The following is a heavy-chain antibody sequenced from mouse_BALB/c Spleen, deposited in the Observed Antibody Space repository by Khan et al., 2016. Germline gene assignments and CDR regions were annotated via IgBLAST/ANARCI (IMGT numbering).Heavy chain of an antibody. V-gene: IGHV9-3-1*01. CDR1: GYTFTNYG. J-gene: IGHJ3*01. CDR3: ARSQTARATGFAY. D-gene: IGHD3-2*01. CDR2: INTDTGEP. Sequence: QIQLVQSGPELKKPGETVKISCKASGYTFTNYGMNWVKQAPGKGLKWMGWINTDTGEPTYADDFKGRFAFSLETSASTAYLQINNLKNEDTATYFCARSQTARATGFAYWGQGTLVTVSA.